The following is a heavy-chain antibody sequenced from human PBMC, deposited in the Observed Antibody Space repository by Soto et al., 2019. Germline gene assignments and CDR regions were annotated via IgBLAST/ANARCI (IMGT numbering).Heavy chain of an antibody. CDR1: GFTFSDHY. V-gene: IGHV3-72*01. D-gene: IGHD4-4*01. CDR2: SRNKPSSYTT. J-gene: IGHJ4*02. Sequence: GGSLRLSCAASGFTFSDHYMDWVRQAPGKGPEWVGRSRNKPSSYTTEYAASVKGRFTISRDESKNSVFLQMNSLEVEDTAVYYCTRAPRLQYSPDLWGRGTLVTVSS. CDR3: TRAPRLQYSPDL.